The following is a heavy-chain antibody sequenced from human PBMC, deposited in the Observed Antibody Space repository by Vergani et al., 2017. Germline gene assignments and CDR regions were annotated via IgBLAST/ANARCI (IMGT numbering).Heavy chain of an antibody. CDR3: ARGSYYYGSGSYSSPLDY. CDR1: GGTFSSYT. V-gene: IGHV1-69*02. Sequence: QVQLVQSGAEVKKPGSSVKVSCKASGGTFSSYTISWVRQAPGQGLEWMGRIIPILGIANYAQKFQGRVPITADKSTSTAYMELSSLRSEDTAVYYCARGSYYYGSGSYSSPLDYWGQGTLVTVSS. CDR2: IIPILGIA. J-gene: IGHJ4*02. D-gene: IGHD3-10*01.